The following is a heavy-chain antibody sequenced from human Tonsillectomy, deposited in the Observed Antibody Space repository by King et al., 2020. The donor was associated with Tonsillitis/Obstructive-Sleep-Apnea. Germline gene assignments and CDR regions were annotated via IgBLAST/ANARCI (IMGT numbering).Heavy chain of an antibody. CDR2: INTNTGNP. J-gene: IGHJ6*03. V-gene: IGHV7-4-1*02. D-gene: IGHD2-21*01. CDR3: ARDRSYSQAYYYYYYMDV. Sequence: VQLVESWSELKKPGASVKVSCKASGYTFTSYAINWVRQAPGQGLEWMGWINTNTGNPTYAQGFTGRFVFSLDTSVSTAFLQISSLKAEDTAVYYCARDRSYSQAYYYYYYMDVWGKGTTVTVSS. CDR1: GYTFTSYA.